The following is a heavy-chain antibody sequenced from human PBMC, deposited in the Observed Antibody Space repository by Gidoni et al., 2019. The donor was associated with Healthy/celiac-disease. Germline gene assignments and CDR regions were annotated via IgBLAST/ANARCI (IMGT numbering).Heavy chain of an antibody. CDR3: ARLVDTRYYGMDV. CDR1: GYSFTSYW. J-gene: IGHJ6*02. D-gene: IGHD5-18*01. Sequence: KISWKGSGYSFTSYWIGWVRQMPGKGLEWLVIIYPGDSDTRYSPSFQGQVTISADKSISTAYLQLSSLKASDTAMYYCARLVDTRYYGMDVWGQGTTVTDSS. CDR2: IYPGDSDT. V-gene: IGHV5-51*01.